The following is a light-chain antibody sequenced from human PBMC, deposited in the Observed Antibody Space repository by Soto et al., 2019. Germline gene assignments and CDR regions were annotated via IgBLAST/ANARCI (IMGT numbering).Light chain of an antibody. V-gene: IGLV2-18*02. CDR2: EVT. CDR3: SSYTGIGTLI. Sequence: QSVLTQPPSVSGSPGQSVTISCTGTSSVIGSFNRVSWYQQPPGTAPKLVVWEVTNRPSGVPDRFSGSKSANTASLTISGLQAEDEADYYCSSYTGIGTLIFGGGTKLTVL. CDR1: SSVIGSFNR. J-gene: IGLJ2*01.